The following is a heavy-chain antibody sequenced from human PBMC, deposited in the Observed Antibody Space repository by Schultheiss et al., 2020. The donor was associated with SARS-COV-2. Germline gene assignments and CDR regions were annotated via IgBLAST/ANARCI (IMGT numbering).Heavy chain of an antibody. J-gene: IGHJ5*02. V-gene: IGHV3-30*03. CDR2: ISFDGSYK. CDR3: ARDRIAARPSSSGSIQISWFDP. Sequence: GESLKISCAASGFPFSSYGMHWFRQAPGQGLEWVAVISFDGSYKYYADSVKGRFTISRDNSKNTLYLQMNSLRAEDTAVYYCARDRIAARPSSSGSIQISWFDPWGQGTLVTVSS. D-gene: IGHD6-6*01. CDR1: GFPFSSYG.